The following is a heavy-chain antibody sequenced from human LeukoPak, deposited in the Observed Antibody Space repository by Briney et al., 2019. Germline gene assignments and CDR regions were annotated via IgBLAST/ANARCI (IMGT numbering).Heavy chain of an antibody. D-gene: IGHD3-16*01. V-gene: IGHV3-74*01. J-gene: IGHJ4*02. CDR2: INGDGSNS. CDR1: GLTFTTYW. CDR3: ARTSPTSHFDF. Sequence: GXSLRLSCVASGLTFTTYWMHWVRHAPGKGLVWVSRINGDGSNSNYADSEKGRFTISRDNARNTLYLQMNGLRAEDTALYYCARTSPTSHFDFWGQGTLVTVSS.